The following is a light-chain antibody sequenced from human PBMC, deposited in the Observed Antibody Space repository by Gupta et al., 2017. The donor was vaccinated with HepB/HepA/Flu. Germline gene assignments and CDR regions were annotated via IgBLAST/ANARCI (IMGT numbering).Light chain of an antibody. V-gene: IGLV2-14*03. Sequence: QSALTHPASVSGPPGQSITLSCPGTSSDVGGYNYVSWYQQHPGKAPELMTYDVTNRPSGVSDRVSGSKSGNTASLTISGLQAEDEADYYGNSRTSSNHYVLGTGTKVTVL. J-gene: IGLJ1*01. CDR2: DVT. CDR1: SSDVGGYNY. CDR3: NSRTSSNHYV.